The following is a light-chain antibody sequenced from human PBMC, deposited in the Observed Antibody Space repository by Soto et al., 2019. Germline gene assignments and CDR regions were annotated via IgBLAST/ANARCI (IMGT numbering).Light chain of an antibody. CDR3: QHYGSSPPIT. Sequence: EIVLTQSPGTLSLSQGDRATLSCRASQSVNRNDLAWYQQKPGQAPRLLIYGTSSRATDIPDRFSGSGSGTDFTLTVSRLEPEDFAVYYCQHYGSSPPITFGGGTKVEIK. J-gene: IGKJ4*01. CDR1: QSVNRND. CDR2: GTS. V-gene: IGKV3-20*01.